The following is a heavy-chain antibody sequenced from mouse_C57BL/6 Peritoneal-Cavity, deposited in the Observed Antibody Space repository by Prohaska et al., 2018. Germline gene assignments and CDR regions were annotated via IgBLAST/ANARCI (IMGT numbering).Heavy chain of an antibody. CDR3: TNYYGRSYAMDY. CDR1: GYTFTDYE. V-gene: IGHV1-15*01. Sequence: QVQLQQSGAELVRPGASVTLSCKASGYTFTDYEMHWVKQTPVHGLEWIGAIDPETGGTAYNQKFKGKAILTADKSSSTAYMELRSLTSEDSAVYYCTNYYGRSYAMDYWGQGTSVTVSS. CDR2: IDPETGGT. J-gene: IGHJ4*01. D-gene: IGHD1-1*01.